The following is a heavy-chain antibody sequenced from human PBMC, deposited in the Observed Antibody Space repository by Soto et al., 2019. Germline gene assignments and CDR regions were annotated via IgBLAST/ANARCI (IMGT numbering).Heavy chain of an antibody. J-gene: IGHJ4*02. D-gene: IGHD5-18*01. CDR1: GGSISSGGYY. V-gene: IGHV4-31*03. Sequence: SETLSLTCTVAGGSISSGGYYWSWIRQHPGKGPEWVGYIYYSGSTYYNPSLKSRVTISVDTSKNQFSLKLSSVTAADTAVYYCARDSQLWSLDYWGQGTLVTVSS. CDR2: IYYSGST. CDR3: ARDSQLWSLDY.